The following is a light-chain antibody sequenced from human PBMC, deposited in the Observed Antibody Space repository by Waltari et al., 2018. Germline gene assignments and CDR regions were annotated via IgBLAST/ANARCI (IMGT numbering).Light chain of an antibody. J-gene: IGLJ2*01. CDR2: EVA. CDR3: CSYAGMGIVI. CDR1: SSDVGKYNL. Sequence: QSALTQPASVSGSPGQSLTISCTGTSSDVGKYNLVSWYQQHPGKVPKVLIDEVAKRPAGVANRFAGSNAGNTASLTISGLQAEDEADYYCCSYAGMGIVIFGGGTKLTVL. V-gene: IGLV2-23*02.